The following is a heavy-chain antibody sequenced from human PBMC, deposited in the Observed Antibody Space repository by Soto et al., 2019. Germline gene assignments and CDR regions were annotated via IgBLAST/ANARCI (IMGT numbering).Heavy chain of an antibody. CDR3: ARGYGGGFDY. J-gene: IGHJ4*02. Sequence: SETLSLTCTVSGGSISSYYWSWIRQPPGKGLEWIGYIYSSGSTNYNPSLKSRVTISVDTSKNQFSLKLSSVTAADTAVYYCARGYGGGFDYGGKGTLVTVSP. D-gene: IGHD3-10*01. V-gene: IGHV4-59*08. CDR2: IYSSGST. CDR1: GGSISSYY.